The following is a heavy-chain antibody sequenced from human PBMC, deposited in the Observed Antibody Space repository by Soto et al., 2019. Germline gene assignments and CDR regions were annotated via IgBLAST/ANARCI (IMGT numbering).Heavy chain of an antibody. CDR2: IDPSDSYT. D-gene: IGHD1-7*01. J-gene: IGHJ4*02. V-gene: IGHV5-10-1*01. CDR1: GYSFTSYW. Sequence: PGESLKISCKGSGYSFTSYWISWVRQMPRKGLEWMGRIDPSDSYTNYSPSFQGHVTISADKSISTAYLQWSSLKASDPAMYYCARHGWYNWNYVDFDYWGQGTLVTVSS. CDR3: ARHGWYNWNYVDFDY.